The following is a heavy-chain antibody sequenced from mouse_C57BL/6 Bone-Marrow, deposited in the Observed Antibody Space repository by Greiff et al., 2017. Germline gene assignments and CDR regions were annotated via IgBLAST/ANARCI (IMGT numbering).Heavy chain of an antibody. D-gene: IGHD2-10*02. Sequence: VQLKQSGAELVRPGASVKLSCTASGFNIKDDYMHWVKQRPEQGLEWIGWIDPENGDTEYASKFQGKATITADTSSNTAYLQLSSLTSEDTAVYYCTTRYGAMDYWGQGTSVTVSS. J-gene: IGHJ4*01. CDR1: GFNIKDDY. V-gene: IGHV14-4*01. CDR3: TTRYGAMDY. CDR2: IDPENGDT.